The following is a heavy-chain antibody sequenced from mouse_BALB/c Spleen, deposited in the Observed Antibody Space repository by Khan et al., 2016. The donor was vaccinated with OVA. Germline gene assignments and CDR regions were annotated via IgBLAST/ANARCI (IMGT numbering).Heavy chain of an antibody. D-gene: IGHD1-1*01. Sequence: DVQLQESGPGLVKPSQSLSLTCTVTGYSITSDYAWDWIRQFPGNKLEWMGYISYGGSTSYNPSLKSRISITRDTSKNQFFLQLNSVTTEDTATYYCARKNYYGYAMDYWGHGTSVTVSS. CDR2: ISYGGST. V-gene: IGHV3-2*02. CDR3: ARKNYYGYAMDY. J-gene: IGHJ4*01. CDR1: GYSITSDYA.